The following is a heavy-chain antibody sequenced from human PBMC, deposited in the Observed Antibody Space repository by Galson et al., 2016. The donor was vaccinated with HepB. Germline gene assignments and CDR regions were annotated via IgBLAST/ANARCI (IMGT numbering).Heavy chain of an antibody. J-gene: IGHJ4*02. CDR1: GFTFSSYA. D-gene: IGHD1-26*01. V-gene: IGHV3-23*01. CDR3: VRWDRALR. CDR2: ISGSGGST. Sequence: SLRLSCAASGFTFSSYAMNWVRQAPGKGLAWVSVISGSGGSTYYADSVKGRFTISRDNSKNTLYLQMSSLRAEDTAVYFCVRWDRALRWGQGTLVTVSS.